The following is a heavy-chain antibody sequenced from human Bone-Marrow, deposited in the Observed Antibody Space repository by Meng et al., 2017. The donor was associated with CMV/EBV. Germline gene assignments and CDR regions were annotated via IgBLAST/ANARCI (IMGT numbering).Heavy chain of an antibody. V-gene: IGHV3-21*01. CDR2: ISSSSSYI. D-gene: IGHD2-2*01. CDR3: ARDETGYCSSTSCHTPDYYYYYGMDV. J-gene: IGHJ6*02. CDR1: GFTFSSYS. Sequence: GESLKISCAASGFTFSSYSMNWVRQAPGKGLEWVSSISSSSSYIYYADSVKGRFTISRDNAKNSLYLQMNSLRAEDTAVYYCARDETGYCSSTSCHTPDYYYYYGMDVWAQGTTVTVSS.